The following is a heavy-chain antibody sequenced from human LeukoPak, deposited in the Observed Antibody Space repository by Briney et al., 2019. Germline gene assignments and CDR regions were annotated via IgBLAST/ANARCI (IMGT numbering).Heavy chain of an antibody. D-gene: IGHD3-22*01. CDR1: GGSISSGSYF. V-gene: IGHV4-61*02. CDR3: ASPRGDDSGGYYTWYFHH. J-gene: IGHJ1*01. CDR2: IYTSGST. Sequence: PSETLSLTCTVSGGSISSGSYFWNWIRQPAGKGLEWIGRIYTSGSTNYNPSLKSRVTISVDTSKNQFSLKLSSVTAADTAVYFCASPRGDDSGGYYTWYFHHWGQGILVTVSS.